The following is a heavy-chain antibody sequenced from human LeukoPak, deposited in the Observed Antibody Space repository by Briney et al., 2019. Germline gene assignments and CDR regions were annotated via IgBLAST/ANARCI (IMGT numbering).Heavy chain of an antibody. V-gene: IGHV3-74*01. CDR2: INGDGKDT. Sequence: GGSLRLSCAASGFILSTYWMHWVRHVPGKGLLWVSRINGDGKDTPYADSVKGRFTISRDNAKNMLYLQMNSLRVEDTGVYYCARGGSSGWPDYFDHWGQGALVTVSS. CDR1: GFILSTYW. CDR3: ARGGSSGWPDYFDH. J-gene: IGHJ4*02. D-gene: IGHD6-19*01.